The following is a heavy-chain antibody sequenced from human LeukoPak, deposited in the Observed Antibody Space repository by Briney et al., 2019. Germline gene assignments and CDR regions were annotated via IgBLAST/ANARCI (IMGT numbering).Heavy chain of an antibody. D-gene: IGHD1-26*01. J-gene: IGHJ4*02. V-gene: IGHV4-59*12. CDR2: IYYSGST. Sequence: ASETLSLTCTVSGGSISNYYWSWIRQPPGKGLEWIGYIYYSGSTNHNPSLKSRVTISVDTSKNQFSLKLSSATAADTAVYYCAREYSGSYSVDYWGQGTLVTVSS. CDR3: AREYSGSYSVDY. CDR1: GGSISNYY.